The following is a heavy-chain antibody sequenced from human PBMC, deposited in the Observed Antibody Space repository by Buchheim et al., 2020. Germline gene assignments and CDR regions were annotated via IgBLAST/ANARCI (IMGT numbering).Heavy chain of an antibody. D-gene: IGHD3-9*01. J-gene: IGHJ4*02. V-gene: IGHV3-7*01. CDR2: IKQDGSEK. CDR1: GFTFSSYW. CDR3: ARHNVLRYFDWLLHVFDY. Sequence: EVQLVESGGGLVQPGGSLRLSCAASGFTFSSYWMSWVRQAPGKGLEWVANIKQDGSEKYYVDSVKGRFTISRDNAKNSLYLQMNSLRAEDTAVYYCARHNVLRYFDWLLHVFDYWGQGTL.